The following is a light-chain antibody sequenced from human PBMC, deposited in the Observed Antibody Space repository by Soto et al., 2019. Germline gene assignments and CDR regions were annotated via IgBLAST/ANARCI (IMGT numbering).Light chain of an antibody. Sequence: DIPLTQSPPSLSASVGDRVSITRPARLDIRNYLNWYQHKPGRATKLLNYDTSNLETGVPSRFGGSASGTNFSFIITGLQPEDVATYYGQQYENLPYTFGQGTKLEI. V-gene: IGKV1-33*01. CDR2: DTS. CDR3: QQYENLPYT. CDR1: LDIRNY. J-gene: IGKJ2*01.